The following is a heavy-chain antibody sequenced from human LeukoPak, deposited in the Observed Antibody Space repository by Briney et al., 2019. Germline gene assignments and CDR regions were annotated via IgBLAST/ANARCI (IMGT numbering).Heavy chain of an antibody. CDR1: GGSISSGDYS. V-gene: IGHV4-30-2*01. D-gene: IGHD4-23*01. Sequence: SQTLSLTCAVSGGSISSGDYSWSWIRQPPGKGLECIGFIYHRGNTYYYPSLKSRVTISVDRSKNQFSLKLSSVTAADTAVYYCARNGGNSDFDYWGQGTLVTVSS. J-gene: IGHJ4*02. CDR3: ARNGGNSDFDY. CDR2: IYHRGNT.